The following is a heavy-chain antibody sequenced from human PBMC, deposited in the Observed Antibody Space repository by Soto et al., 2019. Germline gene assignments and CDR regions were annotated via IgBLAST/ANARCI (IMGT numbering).Heavy chain of an antibody. CDR2: MSGGGDNT. J-gene: IGHJ4*02. CDR1: GFTFSSYA. CDR3: AKRSSGWFFDY. Sequence: EVQLLESGGGLVQPGGSLRLSCAASGFTFSSYAMRWVRQAPGKGLEWVSVMSGGGDNTYYADSVNGRCTISRDTSKITLYLQMNSLRAEDAAVYYCAKRSSGWFFDYWGQGTLVTVSS. V-gene: IGHV3-23*01. D-gene: IGHD6-19*01.